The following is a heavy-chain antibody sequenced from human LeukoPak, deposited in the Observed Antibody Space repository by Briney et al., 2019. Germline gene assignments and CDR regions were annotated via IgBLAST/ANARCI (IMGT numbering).Heavy chain of an antibody. V-gene: IGHV4-59*11. Sequence: SETLSLTCTVGGGSLSGHYWGWIRQPPGKGLELVGHIYYAGPTFYNPSLNSRVTITLDTSRNQFSLRLTSVIAADTAVYYCARFSWGCSTASCYLTNWGQGALVTVSS. CDR1: GGSLSGHY. J-gene: IGHJ4*02. CDR2: IYYAGPT. CDR3: ARFSWGCSTASCYLTN. D-gene: IGHD2-2*01.